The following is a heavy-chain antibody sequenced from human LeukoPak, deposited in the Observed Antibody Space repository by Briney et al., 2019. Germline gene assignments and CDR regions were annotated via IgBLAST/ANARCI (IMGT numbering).Heavy chain of an antibody. Sequence: SETLSLTCTVSGGSISSYYWSWIRQPPGKGPEWIGYIYYSGSTNYNPSLKSRVTISVDTSKNQFSLKLSSVTAADTAVYYCARDLITHFDYWGQGTLVTVSS. CDR3: ARDLITHFDY. J-gene: IGHJ4*02. CDR2: IYYSGST. V-gene: IGHV4-59*01. CDR1: GGSISSYY. D-gene: IGHD1-14*01.